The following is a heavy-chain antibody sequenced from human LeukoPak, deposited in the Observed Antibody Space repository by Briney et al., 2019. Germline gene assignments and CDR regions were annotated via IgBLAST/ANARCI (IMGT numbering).Heavy chain of an antibody. D-gene: IGHD3-3*01. Sequence: GGSLRLSCAASGFTFSSYAMSWVRQAPGKGLEWVSGISGRGSSTYSADSVRGRFIISRDNSKSTLYLQMNSLRAEDAAVYYCAKEGPLYYDIWSGSDFDYWGQGTLVTVSS. V-gene: IGHV3-23*01. J-gene: IGHJ4*02. CDR2: ISGRGSST. CDR1: GFTFSSYA. CDR3: AKEGPLYYDIWSGSDFDY.